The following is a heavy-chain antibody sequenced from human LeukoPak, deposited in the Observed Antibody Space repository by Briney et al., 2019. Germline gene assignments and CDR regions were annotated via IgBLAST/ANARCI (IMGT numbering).Heavy chain of an antibody. J-gene: IGHJ4*02. CDR1: GYSISSGYY. V-gene: IGHV4-38-2*01. D-gene: IGHD3-22*01. Sequence: PSETLSLTCAVSGYSISSGYYWGGIRRSPEKGREGIGSIYDSGTTYYNPSLKRRVTISIDTSKNKFCMNMKSVTAADTAVYYCAWKYYYDSSGYFYVDQWGQGILVTVSS. CDR2: IYDSGTT. CDR3: AWKYYYDSSGYFYVDQ.